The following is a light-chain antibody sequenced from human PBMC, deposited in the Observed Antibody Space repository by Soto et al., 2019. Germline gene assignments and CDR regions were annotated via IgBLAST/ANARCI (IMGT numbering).Light chain of an antibody. J-gene: IGKJ1*01. CDR3: QQYGNQPWT. CDR2: GAS. V-gene: IGKV3-20*01. Sequence: EVVLTQSPGTLSLSPGERATLSCRASQSSFSTYLAWFQQKPGQAPRLLIYGASTRAAGIPDRFSGRGSGTDFTLTLSRLEAEDFAVFYCQQYGNQPWTLGQGTKVEI. CDR1: QSSFSTY.